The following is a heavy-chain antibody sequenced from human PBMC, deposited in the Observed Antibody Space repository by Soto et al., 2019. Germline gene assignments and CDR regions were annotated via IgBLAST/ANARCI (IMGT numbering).Heavy chain of an antibody. CDR2: INPNSGGT. Sequence: SVKVSCKASGYTFTGYYMHWVRQAPGQGLEWMGWINPNSGGTNYAQKFQGRVTMTRDTSISTAYMELSRLRSDDTAVYYCARGTYSSSSWYWFDPWGQGTLVTVSS. CDR3: ARGTYSSSSWYWFDP. CDR1: GYTFTGYY. V-gene: IGHV1-2*02. J-gene: IGHJ5*02. D-gene: IGHD6-6*01.